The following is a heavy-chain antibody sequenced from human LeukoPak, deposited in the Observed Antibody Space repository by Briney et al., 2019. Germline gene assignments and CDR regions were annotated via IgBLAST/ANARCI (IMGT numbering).Heavy chain of an antibody. V-gene: IGHV1-2*02. CDR1: GCTFTGYY. Sequence: GASVKVSCKASGCTFTGYYMHWVRQAPGQGLDGMGWINPNSSGTNYAQKFQGRVTITRDKSISTAYMELSRLRSDDTAVYYCARDFGSRGFDYWGQGTLVTVSS. CDR2: INPNSSGT. D-gene: IGHD2-2*01. J-gene: IGHJ4*02. CDR3: ARDFGSRGFDY.